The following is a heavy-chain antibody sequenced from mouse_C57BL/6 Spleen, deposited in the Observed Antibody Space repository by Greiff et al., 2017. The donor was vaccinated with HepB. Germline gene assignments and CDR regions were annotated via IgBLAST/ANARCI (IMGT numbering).Heavy chain of an antibody. CDR3: ATPITTVVSMDY. V-gene: IGHV5-17*01. D-gene: IGHD1-1*01. J-gene: IGHJ4*01. Sequence: EVMLVESGGGLVKPGGSLKLSCAASGFTFSDYGMHWVRQAPEKGLEWVAYISSGSSTIYYADTVKGRFTISRDNAKNTLFLQMTSLSSEDTAMYYCATPITTVVSMDYWGQGTSVTVSS. CDR1: GFTFSDYG. CDR2: ISSGSSTI.